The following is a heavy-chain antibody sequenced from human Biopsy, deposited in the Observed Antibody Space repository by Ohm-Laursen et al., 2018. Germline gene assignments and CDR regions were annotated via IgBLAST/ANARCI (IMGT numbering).Heavy chain of an antibody. CDR1: GFSFTGYY. J-gene: IGHJ4*02. V-gene: IGHV1-2*02. CDR3: ALQSVAQMKNFDY. D-gene: IGHD6-19*01. Sequence: GSSVKVSCKASGFSFTGYYIHWVRQAPGQGLEWMGWISPKSGGTNYAQKFQGNITMTKNTSMSTAYMEMGRLRSDDTAVYYCALQSVAQMKNFDYWGQGTLVTVSS. CDR2: ISPKSGGT.